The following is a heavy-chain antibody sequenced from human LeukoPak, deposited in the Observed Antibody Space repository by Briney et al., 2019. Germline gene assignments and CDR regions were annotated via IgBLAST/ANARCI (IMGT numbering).Heavy chain of an antibody. CDR2: INPNSGGT. D-gene: IGHD1-14*01. J-gene: IGHJ3*02. V-gene: IGHV1-2*06. CDR3: ARDLSGISSATDAFDM. CDR1: GYTFTAYY. Sequence: ASVKVSCKTSGYTFTAYYIHWVRQAPGQGLEWMGRINPNSGGTDSAQKFQGRVTMTRDTSMNTAYMELSRLRSDDTAVYYCARDLSGISSATDAFDMWGQETMVTVSS.